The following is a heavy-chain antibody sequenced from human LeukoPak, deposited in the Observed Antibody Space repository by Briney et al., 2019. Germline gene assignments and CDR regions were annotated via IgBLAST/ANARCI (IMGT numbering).Heavy chain of an antibody. Sequence: GGSLRLSCAASGFTFNHFWMSWVRQAPGKGLEWVAYIKKTGSETYYVDSVKGRFTITRDNTRNSLFLQMYSLRAEDTAVYFCAREDGYCSGGNCYSYFDSWGQGTLVTVSS. CDR1: GFTFNHFW. CDR3: AREDGYCSGGNCYSYFDS. V-gene: IGHV3-7*01. J-gene: IGHJ4*02. CDR2: IKKTGSET. D-gene: IGHD2-15*01.